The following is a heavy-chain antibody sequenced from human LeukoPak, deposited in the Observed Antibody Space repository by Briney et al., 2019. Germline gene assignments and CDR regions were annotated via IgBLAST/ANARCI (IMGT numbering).Heavy chain of an antibody. V-gene: IGHV3-33*01. CDR2: IWSDESNK. J-gene: IGHJ4*02. D-gene: IGHD4-17*01. CDR1: GFTFSSYG. Sequence: GRSLRLSCAASGFTFSSYGMHWVRQAPGKGLEWVAVIWSDESNKYYADSVKGRFTISRDNSKTTLYLQMNSLRAEDTAVYYCASSGEMDYWGQGTLVTVSS. CDR3: ASSGEMDY.